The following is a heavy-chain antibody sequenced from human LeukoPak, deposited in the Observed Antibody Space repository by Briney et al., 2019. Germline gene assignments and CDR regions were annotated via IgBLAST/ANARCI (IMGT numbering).Heavy chain of an antibody. Sequence: SETLSLTCAVYGGSFSGYYWSWIRQPPGKGLEWIGEINHSGSTNYNPSLKSRVTISVDTSKNQLSLKLSSVTAADTAVYYCARMLSLMSPIDYWGQGTLVTVSS. CDR1: GGSFSGYY. J-gene: IGHJ4*02. V-gene: IGHV4-34*01. D-gene: IGHD3-10*02. CDR2: INHSGST. CDR3: ARMLSLMSPIDY.